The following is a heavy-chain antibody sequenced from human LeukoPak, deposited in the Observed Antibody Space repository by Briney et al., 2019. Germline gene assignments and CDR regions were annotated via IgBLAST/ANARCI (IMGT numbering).Heavy chain of an antibody. CDR3: ARDRGASSSWYKVVGGFDY. CDR1: GFTFSSYS. V-gene: IGHV3-21*01. J-gene: IGHJ4*02. CDR2: ISSSSSYI. D-gene: IGHD6-13*01. Sequence: GGSLRLSCAASGFTFSSYSMNWVRQAPGKGLEWVSSISSSSSYIYYADSVKGRFTISRDNAKNSLYLQMNSLRAEDTAVYYCARDRGASSSWYKVVGGFDYWGQGTLVTVSS.